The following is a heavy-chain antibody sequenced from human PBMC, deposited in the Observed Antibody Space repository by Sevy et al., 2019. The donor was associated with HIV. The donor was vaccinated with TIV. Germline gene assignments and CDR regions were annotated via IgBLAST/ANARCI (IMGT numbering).Heavy chain of an antibody. Sequence: ASVKVSCKASGGTFSIYAISWVRQAPGQGLEWMGGFIPMFDTANSAQKFQGRVTLTADGSTSTAYMELSSLRSEDTAVYYCASSYYESSGYSPLYYYGMDVWGQGTTVTVSS. CDR1: GGTFSIYA. V-gene: IGHV1-69*13. J-gene: IGHJ6*02. D-gene: IGHD3-22*01. CDR3: ASSYYESSGYSPLYYYGMDV. CDR2: FIPMFDTA.